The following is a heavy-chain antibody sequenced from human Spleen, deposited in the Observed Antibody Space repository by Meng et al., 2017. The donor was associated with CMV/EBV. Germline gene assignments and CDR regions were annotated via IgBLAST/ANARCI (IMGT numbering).Heavy chain of an antibody. D-gene: IGHD3-3*01. J-gene: IGHJ4*02. CDR3: ATLNDFWSGYYSESPVDY. Sequence: SISSINGWSWVRQPPGKGLEWIGEIYHSGGTNYNPSLNSRVTISVDKSKNQLSLKLSSVTAADTAVYFCATLNDFWSGYYSESPVDYWGQGTLVTVSS. V-gene: IGHV4-4*01. CDR2: IYHSGGT. CDR1: SISSING.